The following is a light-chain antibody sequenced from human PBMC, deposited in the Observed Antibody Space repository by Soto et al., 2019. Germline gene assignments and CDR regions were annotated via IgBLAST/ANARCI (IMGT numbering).Light chain of an antibody. J-gene: IGKJ1*01. CDR2: GAS. Sequence: VMTQSPSTLSVSPGARATLSGRASQSVTTNMAWYQQKPGQAPRLLIYGASTRATGIPARFSGSGSGTDVSLPISSLQSEDFAVYYCQQYNNWPPWTFGQGTKVDIK. CDR1: QSVTTN. CDR3: QQYNNWPPWT. V-gene: IGKV3-15*01.